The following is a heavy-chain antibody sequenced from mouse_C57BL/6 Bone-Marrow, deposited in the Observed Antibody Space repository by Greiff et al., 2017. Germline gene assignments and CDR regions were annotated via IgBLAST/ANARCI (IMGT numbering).Heavy chain of an antibody. J-gene: IGHJ4*01. D-gene: IGHD2-14*01. CDR1: GFTFSDYG. V-gene: IGHV5-15*04. CDR2: ISNLAYSI. Sequence: EVQGVESGGGLVQPGGSLKLSCAASGFTFSDYGMAWVRQAPRKGPEWVAFISNLAYSIYYADTVTGRFTISRENAKNTLYLEMSSLRSEDTAMYYCARRGYRNYAMDYWGQGTSVTVSS. CDR3: ARRGYRNYAMDY.